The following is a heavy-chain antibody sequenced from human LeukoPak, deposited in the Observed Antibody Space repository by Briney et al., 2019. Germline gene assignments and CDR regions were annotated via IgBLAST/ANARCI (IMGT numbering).Heavy chain of an antibody. J-gene: IGHJ4*02. Sequence: GGSLRLSCAASGFTFSSYAMSWVRQAPGKGLEWVAVISYDGSNKYYADSVKGRFTISRDNSKNTLCPQMNSLRAEDTAVYYCARDPIVGAPHFDYWGQGTLVTVSS. CDR3: ARDPIVGAPHFDY. CDR2: ISYDGSNK. D-gene: IGHD1-26*01. V-gene: IGHV3-30*04. CDR1: GFTFSSYA.